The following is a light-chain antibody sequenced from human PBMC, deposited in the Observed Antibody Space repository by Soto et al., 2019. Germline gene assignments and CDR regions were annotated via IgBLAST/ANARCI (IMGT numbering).Light chain of an antibody. CDR2: AAS. CDR1: QSISSH. Sequence: DIQMTQSPSSLSASVGDRVTITCRASQSISSHLNWYQQKPGKAPKLLIYAASSLQSGVPSRFSGSGSGTDFTLTISRLQPEDFATYYCQQSYSTPRTFGQGTKLEIK. V-gene: IGKV1-39*01. J-gene: IGKJ2*01. CDR3: QQSYSTPRT.